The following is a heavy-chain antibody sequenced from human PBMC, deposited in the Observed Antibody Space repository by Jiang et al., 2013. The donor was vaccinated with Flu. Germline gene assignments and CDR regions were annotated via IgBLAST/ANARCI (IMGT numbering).Heavy chain of an antibody. CDR3: AKVRVTGTYVVDY. V-gene: IGHV3-23*01. J-gene: IGHJ4*02. Sequence: WVRQPPGKGLEWVSGVSGSGDNTYYTDSVKGRFTISRDNSKNTLDLQMNSLRAEDTAVYYCAKVRVTGTYVVDYWGQGTLVTVSS. D-gene: IGHD6-19*01. CDR2: VSGSGDNT.